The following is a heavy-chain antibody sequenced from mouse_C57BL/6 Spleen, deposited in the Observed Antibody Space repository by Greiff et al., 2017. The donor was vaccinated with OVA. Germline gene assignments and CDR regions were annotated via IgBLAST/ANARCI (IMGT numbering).Heavy chain of an antibody. CDR3: EGPEVAMDY. J-gene: IGHJ4*01. Sequence: DVKLQESGGGLVKPGGSLKLSCAASGFTFSDYGMHWVRPAPEKGLEWVAYISSGSSTIYYADTVKGRFTISRDNAKNTLYLQMTSLRSEDTAMYYYEGPEVAMDYWGQGTSVTVSS. CDR1: GFTFSDYG. V-gene: IGHV5-17*01. CDR2: ISSGSSTI.